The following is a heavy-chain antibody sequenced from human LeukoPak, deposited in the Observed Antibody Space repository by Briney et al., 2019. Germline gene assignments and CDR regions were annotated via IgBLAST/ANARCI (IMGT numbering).Heavy chain of an antibody. CDR3: AKDGGGSYWDWFDP. D-gene: IGHD1-26*01. CDR1: GYTFTSYY. Sequence: ASVKVSCTASGYTFTSYYMHWVRQAPGQGLEWMGIINPNIGSTRYAQKFQGRVTMTRDTSTSTVYMDLSSLRSEDTAVYYCAKDGGGSYWDWFDPWGQGTLVSVSS. J-gene: IGHJ5*02. CDR2: INPNIGST. V-gene: IGHV1-46*01.